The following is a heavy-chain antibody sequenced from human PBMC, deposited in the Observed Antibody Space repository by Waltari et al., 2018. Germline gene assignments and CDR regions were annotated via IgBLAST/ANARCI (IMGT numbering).Heavy chain of an antibody. CDR3: ARDPSTQQLVEEGPDY. CDR2: ISSSSSYI. D-gene: IGHD6-13*01. CDR1: GFTFSSYS. V-gene: IGHV3-21*01. J-gene: IGHJ4*02. Sequence: EVQLVESGGGLVKPGGSLRLSCAASGFTFSSYSMNWVRQAPGKGLEWVSSISSSSSYIYYADSVKGRFTISRDNAKNSLYLQMNSLRAEDTAVYYCARDPSTQQLVEEGPDYWGQGTLVTVSS.